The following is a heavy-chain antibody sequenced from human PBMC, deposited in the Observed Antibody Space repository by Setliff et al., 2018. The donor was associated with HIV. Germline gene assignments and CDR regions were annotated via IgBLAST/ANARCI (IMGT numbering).Heavy chain of an antibody. CDR3: ARRGGISAALSVRAFDS. CDR1: GGSITSSGSYY. D-gene: IGHD6-13*01. CDR2: AYSSGST. J-gene: IGHJ4*02. Sequence: SETLSLTCTVSGGSITSSGSYYWAWLRQPPGKGLEWIGSAYSSGSTYHSPSFKSRITISVDTSNNQFSLRLNSATATDTAVYFCARRGGISAALSVRAFDSWGQGTLVTVSS. V-gene: IGHV4-39*01.